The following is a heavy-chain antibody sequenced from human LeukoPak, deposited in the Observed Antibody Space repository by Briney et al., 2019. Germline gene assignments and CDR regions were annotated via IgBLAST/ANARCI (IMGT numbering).Heavy chain of an antibody. D-gene: IGHD3-22*01. CDR1: GYIFTNYW. Sequence: GESLKISCKGSGYIFTNYWIAWVRQMPGKGLEWMGIIYPDDSDTRYSPSFQSQVTISADKSISTAYLQWSSLKASDTAMYYCARRSYYDSGGYYYDFWGQGTLVTVSS. V-gene: IGHV5-51*01. CDR3: ARRSYYDSGGYYYDF. J-gene: IGHJ4*02. CDR2: IYPDDSDT.